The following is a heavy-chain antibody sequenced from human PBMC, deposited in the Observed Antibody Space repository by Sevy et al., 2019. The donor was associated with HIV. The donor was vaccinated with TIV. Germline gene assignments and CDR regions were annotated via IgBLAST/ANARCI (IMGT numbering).Heavy chain of an antibody. J-gene: IGHJ4*02. CDR3: AGGDTTMITDLDY. V-gene: IGHV3-23*01. D-gene: IGHD3-16*01. CDR1: GLTLTTTG. CDR2: VTSDGTT. Sequence: GGSLRLSCAASGLTLTTTGMSWVRQAPGKGLEWVAGVTSDGTTYYADSVRDRFTVSRANSKNTLYLQLNSLRADDTAVFYCAGGDTTMITDLDYWGQGTLVTVS.